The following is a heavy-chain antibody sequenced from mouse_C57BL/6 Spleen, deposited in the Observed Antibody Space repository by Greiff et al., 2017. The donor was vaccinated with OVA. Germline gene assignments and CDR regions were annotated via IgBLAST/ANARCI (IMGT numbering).Heavy chain of an antibody. J-gene: IGHJ3*01. CDR3: ARYYDYDRSFAY. Sequence: EVQRVESGGGLVKPGGSLKLSCAASGFTFSDYGMHWVRQAPEKGLEWVAYISSGSSTIYYADTVKGRFTISRDNAKNTLFLQMTSLRSEDTAMYYCARYYDYDRSFAYWGQGTLVTVSA. D-gene: IGHD2-4*01. V-gene: IGHV5-17*01. CDR2: ISSGSSTI. CDR1: GFTFSDYG.